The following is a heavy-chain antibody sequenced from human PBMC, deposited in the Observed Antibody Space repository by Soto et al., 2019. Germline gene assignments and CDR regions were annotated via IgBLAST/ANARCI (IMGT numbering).Heavy chain of an antibody. CDR2: IGPESGVT. J-gene: IGHJ4*02. V-gene: IGHV1-2*02. D-gene: IGHD5-12*01. CDR1: GYTFTGHY. CDR3: GRGRSGQIVVFY. Sequence: ASVKVSCKASGYTFTGHYIHWVRQAPEQGPEWMGEIGPESGVTRYAQKFQGRVTMTRDMSITTVYMELNNLSPDDTAVYYCGRGRSGQIVVFYWAQGTPVTVSS.